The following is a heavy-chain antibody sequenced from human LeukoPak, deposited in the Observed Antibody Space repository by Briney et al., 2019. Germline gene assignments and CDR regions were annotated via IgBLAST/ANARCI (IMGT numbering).Heavy chain of an antibody. V-gene: IGHV3-53*01. D-gene: IGHD3-22*01. CDR1: GFTVSSNY. CDR2: IYSGGST. J-gene: IGHJ4*02. Sequence: GGSLRLSCAASGFTVSSNYMSWVRQAPGKGLEWVSVIYSGGSTYYADSVKGRFTISRDNSKNTLYLQMNSLRAEDTAVYYCARGNTYYYDSSGYFDYWGQGTLVTVSS. CDR3: ARGNTYYYDSSGYFDY.